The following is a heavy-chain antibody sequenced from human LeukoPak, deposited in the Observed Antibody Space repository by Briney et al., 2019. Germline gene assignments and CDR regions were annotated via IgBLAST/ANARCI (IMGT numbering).Heavy chain of an antibody. J-gene: IGHJ3*02. D-gene: IGHD3-9*01. Sequence: GGSLTLSCAASGFTFSSYSMNWVRQAPGRGLEWVSYISSSSSTIYYADYVKGLFTNSRDNAKTSLYLQMNSLMAEDTAVYYCASLGPHVLRYFDWLLDDAFDIWGQGTMVTVSS. CDR1: GFTFSSYS. CDR3: ASLGPHVLRYFDWLLDDAFDI. V-gene: IGHV3-48*01. CDR2: ISSSSSTI.